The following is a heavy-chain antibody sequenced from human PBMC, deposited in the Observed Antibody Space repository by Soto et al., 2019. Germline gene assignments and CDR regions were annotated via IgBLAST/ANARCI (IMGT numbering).Heavy chain of an antibody. V-gene: IGHV3-15*01. D-gene: IGHD2-2*01. CDR3: TTAAVVVPAAMHKPGPDYYYYYMDV. CDR2: IKSKTDGGTT. Sequence: GGSLRLSCAASGFTFSNAWMSWVRQAPGKGLEWVGRIKSKTDGGTTDYAAPVKGRFTISRDDSKNTLYLQMNSLKTEDTAVYYCTTAAVVVPAAMHKPGPDYYYYYMDVWGKGTTVTVSS. CDR1: GFTFSNAW. J-gene: IGHJ6*03.